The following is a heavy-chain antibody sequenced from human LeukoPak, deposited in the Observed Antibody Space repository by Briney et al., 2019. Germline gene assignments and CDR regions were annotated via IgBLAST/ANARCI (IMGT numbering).Heavy chain of an antibody. Sequence: ASVKVSCKASGGTLSSYAISWVRQAPGKGLEWMGRIIPILGIANYAQKFQGRVTITADKSTSTAYMELSSLRSEDTAVYYCARGSQMATNDAFDIWGQGTMVTVSS. J-gene: IGHJ3*02. CDR1: GGTLSSYA. D-gene: IGHD5-24*01. CDR2: IIPILGIA. V-gene: IGHV1-69*04. CDR3: ARGSQMATNDAFDI.